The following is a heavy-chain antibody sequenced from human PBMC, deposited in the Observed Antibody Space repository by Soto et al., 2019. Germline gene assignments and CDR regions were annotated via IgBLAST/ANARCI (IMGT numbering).Heavy chain of an antibody. V-gene: IGHV1-69*01. CDR2: IIPIFGTA. CDR1: GGSFKNYA. J-gene: IGHJ4*02. Sequence: QVQLVQSGAEVKKPGSSVKVSCKASGGSFKNYAITWVRQAPGQGLEWVGGIIPIFGTANYAQGFQGRLTITADESTSSAYMELSSLSSQDTAVYYCARDGGWLQPRNDFDYWGQGTLVTVSS. D-gene: IGHD3-16*01. CDR3: ARDGGWLQPRNDFDY.